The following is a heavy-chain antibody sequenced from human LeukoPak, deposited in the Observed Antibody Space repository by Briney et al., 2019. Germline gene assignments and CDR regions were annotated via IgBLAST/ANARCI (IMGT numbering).Heavy chain of an antibody. CDR3: SRGSGWLSVY. CDR1: GFTFGDYL. D-gene: IGHD6-19*01. Sequence: GRSLRLSCTASGFTFGDYLMSWFRQAPGKGLEWIGFISGGTTEYATSVKGRFTISRDDSTSIAYLQMNSLTTEDTAVYYCSRGSGWLSVYWGQGTLVTVSS. V-gene: IGHV3-49*03. J-gene: IGHJ4*02. CDR2: ISGGTT.